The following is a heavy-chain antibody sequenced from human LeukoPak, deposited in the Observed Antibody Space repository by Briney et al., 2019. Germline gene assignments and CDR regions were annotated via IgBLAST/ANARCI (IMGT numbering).Heavy chain of an antibody. Sequence: GGSLRLSCAASGFTFRSYSMNWVRQAPGKGLEWVSSIGGSSTSIYYADSVKGRFTISRGNAKNSLYLQMNRLRAEDTAVYFCAREAEEAFDYWGQGTLVTVSS. CDR3: AREAEEAFDY. CDR2: IGGSSTSI. V-gene: IGHV3-21*01. CDR1: GFTFRSYS. J-gene: IGHJ4*02.